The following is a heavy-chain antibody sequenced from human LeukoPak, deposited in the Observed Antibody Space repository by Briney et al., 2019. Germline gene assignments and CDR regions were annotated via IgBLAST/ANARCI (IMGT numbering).Heavy chain of an antibody. Sequence: GGSLRLSCTVSGFTVSSNSMSWVRQAPGKGLEWVSFIYSDNTHYSDSVKGRFTISRDNSKNTLYLQMNSLRAEDTAVYYCAKCIAAAGTPYFDYWGQGTLVTVSS. CDR1: GFTVSSNS. CDR3: AKCIAAAGTPYFDY. V-gene: IGHV3-53*01. D-gene: IGHD6-13*01. CDR2: IYSDNT. J-gene: IGHJ4*02.